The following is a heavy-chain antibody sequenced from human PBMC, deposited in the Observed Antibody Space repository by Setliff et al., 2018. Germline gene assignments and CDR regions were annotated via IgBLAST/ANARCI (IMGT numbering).Heavy chain of an antibody. D-gene: IGHD2-15*01. CDR1: GYTFTGYS. J-gene: IGHJ4*02. CDR3: ARGYCSGGSCADFDY. Sequence: ASVKVSCKASGYTFTGYSMHWVRQAPGQGLEWMGWINTNTGFPTYAQGFTGRFVFSLDTSVSTAYLQISSVKAEDTAVYYCARGYCSGGSCADFDYWGQGTLVTVSS. V-gene: IGHV7-4-1*02. CDR2: INTNTGFP.